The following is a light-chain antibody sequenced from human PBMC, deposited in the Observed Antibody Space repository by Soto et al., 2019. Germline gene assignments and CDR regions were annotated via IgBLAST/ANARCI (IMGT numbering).Light chain of an antibody. V-gene: IGKV3-20*01. Sequence: DIVLTQSPGTLALSPGERATLSCRASQSVSSNHLAWYQQKPGQAPRLLIYSASSRATGIPDRFSGSGSGTDFTLTISCLQSEDFATYYCHQYYSYPRTFGQGTKVDIK. CDR1: QSVSSNH. CDR3: HQYYSYPRT. CDR2: SAS. J-gene: IGKJ1*01.